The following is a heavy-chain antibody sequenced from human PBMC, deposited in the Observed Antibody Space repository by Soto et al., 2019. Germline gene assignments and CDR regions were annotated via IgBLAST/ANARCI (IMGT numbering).Heavy chain of an antibody. D-gene: IGHD3-3*01. CDR2: IHYSGST. Sequence: PSEPLSLTCTVSGGSISSGDYYWSWIRQPPGKGLEWIGYIHYSGSTYYNPSLKSRITISVEKSKNQFSLKLSSVTAADTAVYYCATLLRFFGPWGQGILVTVSS. V-gene: IGHV4-30-4*01. CDR3: ATLLRFFGP. CDR1: GGSISSGDYY. J-gene: IGHJ5*02.